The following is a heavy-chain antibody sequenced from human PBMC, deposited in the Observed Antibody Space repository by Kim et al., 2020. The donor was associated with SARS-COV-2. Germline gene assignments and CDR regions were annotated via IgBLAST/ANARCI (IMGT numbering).Heavy chain of an antibody. D-gene: IGHD2-21*02. J-gene: IGHJ4*02. CDR3: ARGSRDIVVVTREDDFDY. V-gene: IGHV4-34*01. CDR1: GGSFSGYY. Sequence: SETLSLTCAVYGGSFSGYYWSWIRQPPGKGLEWIGEINHSGSTNYNPSLKSRVTISVDTSKNQFSLKLSSVTAADTAVYYCARGSRDIVVVTREDDFDYWGQGTLVTVSS. CDR2: INHSGST.